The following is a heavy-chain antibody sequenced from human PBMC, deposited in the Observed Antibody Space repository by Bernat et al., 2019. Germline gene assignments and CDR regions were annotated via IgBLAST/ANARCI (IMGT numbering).Heavy chain of an antibody. J-gene: IGHJ4*02. V-gene: IGHV3-30-3*01. D-gene: IGHD1-26*01. CDR1: GFTFSSYA. CDR3: AGDNEGGRVGHGIDY. CDR2: ISYDGSNK. Sequence: QVQLVESGGGVVQPGRSLRLSCAASGFTFSSYAMHWVRQAPGKGLEWVAVISYDGSNKYYADSMKGRFTISRDNSKNTLYLQMNSLRAEDTAVYYCAGDNEGGRVGHGIDYWGQGTLVTVSS.